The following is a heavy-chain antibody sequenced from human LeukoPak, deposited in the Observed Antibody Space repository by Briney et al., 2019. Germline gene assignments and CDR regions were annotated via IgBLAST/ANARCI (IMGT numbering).Heavy chain of an antibody. V-gene: IGHV3-13*04. CDR3: ARGSGSHFDY. J-gene: IGHJ4*02. Sequence: GGPLRLSCAASGXTFSNYDMFWVRQTTGKGLEWVSTIGAADDTYYPGSVRGRFTISRESAKDSLYLQMNSLRAGDTAVYYCARGSGSHFDYWGQGTLVTVSS. D-gene: IGHD1-26*01. CDR1: GXTFSNYD. CDR2: IGAADDT.